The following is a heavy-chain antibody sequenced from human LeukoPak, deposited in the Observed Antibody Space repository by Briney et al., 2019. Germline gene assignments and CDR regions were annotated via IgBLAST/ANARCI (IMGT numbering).Heavy chain of an antibody. Sequence: GGSLRLSCAASGFTFSSYAMHWVRQAPGKGLEWVAVISYDGSNKYYADSMKGRFTISRDNSKNTLYLQMNSLRAEDTAVYYCAKDLYGGSYYWGQGTLVTVSS. CDR1: GFTFSSYA. CDR3: AKDLYGGSYY. CDR2: ISYDGSNK. V-gene: IGHV3-30*04. D-gene: IGHD1-26*01. J-gene: IGHJ4*02.